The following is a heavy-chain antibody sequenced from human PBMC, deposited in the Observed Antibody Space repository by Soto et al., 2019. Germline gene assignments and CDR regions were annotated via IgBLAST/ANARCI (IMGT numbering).Heavy chain of an antibody. CDR1: GGTFGSHT. Sequence: QVQLVQSGAEVKKPGSSVRVSCKVSGGTFGSHTFTWVRQAPGQGLEWMGEIIPVFNAANYAQWFQDRVTIYDYRSSATVYFALSRLTSADTATYYSARIETLTYQNTRGRDLSFWGQGTLVIVSS. J-gene: IGHJ4*02. D-gene: IGHD3-16*01. V-gene: IGHV1-69*06. CDR3: ARIETLTYQNTRGRDLSF. CDR2: IIPVFNAA.